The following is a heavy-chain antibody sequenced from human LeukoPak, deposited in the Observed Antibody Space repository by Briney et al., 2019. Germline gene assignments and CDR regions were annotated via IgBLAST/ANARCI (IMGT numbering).Heavy chain of an antibody. CDR1: GGTFSSYA. CDR2: IIPILGIA. V-gene: IGHV1-69*04. Sequence: SVKVSCKASGGTFSSYAISWVRQAPGQGLEWMGRIIPILGIANYAQKFQGRVTMTRNTSISTAYMELSSLRSEDTAVYYCARAGSGSYYNSYWGQGTLVTVSS. J-gene: IGHJ4*02. CDR3: ARAGSGSYYNSY. D-gene: IGHD3-10*01.